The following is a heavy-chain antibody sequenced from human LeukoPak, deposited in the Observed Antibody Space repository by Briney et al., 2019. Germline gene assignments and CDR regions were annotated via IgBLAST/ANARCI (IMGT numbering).Heavy chain of an antibody. CDR3: ARGVRITIFGVVPYNYGMDV. Sequence: SVKVSCKASGGTFSSYAISWVRQAPGQGLEWMGGIIPIFGTANYAQKFQGRVTITADESTSTAYMELSSLRSEDTAMYYCARGVRITIFGVVPYNYGMDVWGQGTTVTVSS. J-gene: IGHJ6*02. CDR2: IIPIFGTA. CDR1: GGTFSSYA. V-gene: IGHV1-69*13. D-gene: IGHD3-3*01.